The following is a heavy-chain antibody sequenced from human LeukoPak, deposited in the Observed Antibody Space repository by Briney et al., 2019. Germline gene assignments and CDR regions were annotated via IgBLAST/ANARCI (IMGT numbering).Heavy chain of an antibody. D-gene: IGHD6-19*01. V-gene: IGHV1-2*02. J-gene: IGHJ6*02. Sequence: APVKVSCKASGYTFTGYYMHWVRQAPGQGLEWMGWINPNRGGTNYAQKFQGRVTMTRDTSISTAYMELSRLRSDDTAVYYCARCSSGWYVYYYYGMDVWGQGTTVTVSS. CDR3: ARCSSGWYVYYYYGMDV. CDR2: INPNRGGT. CDR1: GYTFTGYY.